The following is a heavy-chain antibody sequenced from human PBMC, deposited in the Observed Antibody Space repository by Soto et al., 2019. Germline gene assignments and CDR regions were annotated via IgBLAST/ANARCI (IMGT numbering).Heavy chain of an antibody. V-gene: IGHV3-30*18. CDR1: GFTFSSYG. Sequence: GGSLRLSCAASGFTFSSYGMHWVRQAPGKGLEWVAVISYDGSNKYYADSVKGRFTISRDNSKNTLYLQMNSLRAEDTAVYYCAKDYDSSGYPFDYWGQGTLVTVSS. J-gene: IGHJ4*02. D-gene: IGHD3-22*01. CDR3: AKDYDSSGYPFDY. CDR2: ISYDGSNK.